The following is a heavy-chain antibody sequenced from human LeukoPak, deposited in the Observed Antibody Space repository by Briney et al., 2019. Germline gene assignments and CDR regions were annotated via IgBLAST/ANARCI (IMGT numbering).Heavy chain of an antibody. Sequence: GASVKVSCKASGGTFSSYAISWVRQAPGQGLEWMGWTSAYNGNTNYAQKLQGRVTMATDTSTSTAYMELRSLRSDDTAVYYCARDYTAMVRGPDSVDYWGQGTLVTVSS. CDR3: ARDYTAMVRGPDSVDY. CDR1: GGTFSSYA. D-gene: IGHD5-18*01. J-gene: IGHJ4*02. CDR2: TSAYNGNT. V-gene: IGHV1-18*01.